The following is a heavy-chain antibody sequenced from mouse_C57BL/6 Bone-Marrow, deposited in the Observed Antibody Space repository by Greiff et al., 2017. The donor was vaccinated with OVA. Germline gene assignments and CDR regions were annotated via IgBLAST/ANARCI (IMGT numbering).Heavy chain of an antibody. CDR3: ARWGNGFAY. Sequence: VQLQQPGAELVMPGASVKLSCKASGYTFTSYWMHWVKQRPGQGLEWIGEIDPSDSYTNYNQKFKGKSTLTVDKSSSTAYMQLSSLTSEDSAVYYCARWGNGFAYWGQGTLVTVSA. CDR2: IDPSDSYT. V-gene: IGHV1-69*01. CDR1: GYTFTSYW. J-gene: IGHJ3*01.